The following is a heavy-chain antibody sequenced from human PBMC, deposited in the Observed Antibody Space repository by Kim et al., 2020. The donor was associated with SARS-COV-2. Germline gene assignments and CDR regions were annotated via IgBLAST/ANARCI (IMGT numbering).Heavy chain of an antibody. Sequence: GGSLRLSCAASGFTFSNSAMNWVRQAPGKGLEWVAIISGTGTTTYYADSVKGRFTISRDNSKNTLYLEMNSLRAEDTAVYYCAKETASDIPATGRYGMDVWGQGTTVTVSS. J-gene: IGHJ6*02. V-gene: IGHV3-23*01. CDR3: AKETASDIPATGRYGMDV. CDR2: ISGTGTTT. D-gene: IGHD2-2*02. CDR1: GFTFSNSA.